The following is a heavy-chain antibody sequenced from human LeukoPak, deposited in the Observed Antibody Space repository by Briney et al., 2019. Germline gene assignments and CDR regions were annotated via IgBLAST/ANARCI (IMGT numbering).Heavy chain of an antibody. Sequence: GGSLRLSCAASGFTFSNAWMSWVRQAPGKGLEWVGRIKSKTDGGTTDYAAPVKGRFTISRDDSKNTLYLQMNSLKTEDTAVYYCTTDPGWELPLDGMDVWGQGTTVTVSS. CDR3: TTDPGWELPLDGMDV. CDR1: GFTFSNAW. V-gene: IGHV3-15*01. J-gene: IGHJ6*02. D-gene: IGHD1-26*01. CDR2: IKSKTDGGTT.